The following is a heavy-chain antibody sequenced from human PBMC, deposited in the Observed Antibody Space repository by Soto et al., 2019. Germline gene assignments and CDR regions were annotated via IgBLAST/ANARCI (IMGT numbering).Heavy chain of an antibody. J-gene: IGHJ4*02. Sequence: GGSLRLSCAASGFTFDDYTMHWVRQAPGKGLEWVSLISWDGGSTYYADSVKGRFTISRDNSKNSLYLQMNSLRTEDTALYYCAPSSGATGSFDYWGQGTLVTVSS. CDR2: ISWDGGST. CDR3: APSSGATGSFDY. D-gene: IGHD2-15*01. V-gene: IGHV3-43*01. CDR1: GFTFDDYT.